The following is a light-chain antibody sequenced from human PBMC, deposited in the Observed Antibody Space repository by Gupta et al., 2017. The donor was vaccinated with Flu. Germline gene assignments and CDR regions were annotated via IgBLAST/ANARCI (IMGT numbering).Light chain of an antibody. CDR1: QSVLYSSNNKNY. CDR2: WAS. V-gene: IGKV4-1*01. CDR3: QQDDSLQYI. Sequence: DIVMTQPPDSLAVSLGERATINCKSSQSVLYSSNNKNYLAWYQQKPGQPPKLLIYWASTRESGVPDRFSGSGSGTDFTLTITSLQAEDVAVYYCQQDDSLQYIFGQGTKLEIK. J-gene: IGKJ2*01.